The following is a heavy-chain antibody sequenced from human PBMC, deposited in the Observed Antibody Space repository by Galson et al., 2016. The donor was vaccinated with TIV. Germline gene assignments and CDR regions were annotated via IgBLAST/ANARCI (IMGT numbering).Heavy chain of an antibody. D-gene: IGHD6-13*01. V-gene: IGHV1-69*02. J-gene: IGHJ3*02. CDR2: IVPILGMT. CDR3: ANRGYSSWYSFEI. Sequence: SVKVSCKASGGTFSSYSISWVRQAPGQGLEWLGRIVPILGMTNYAQKFQGRVTLTRDTSATTAYMELTSLTSDDTAVYYCANRGYSSWYSFEIWGQGTMVTVSS. CDR1: GGTFSSYS.